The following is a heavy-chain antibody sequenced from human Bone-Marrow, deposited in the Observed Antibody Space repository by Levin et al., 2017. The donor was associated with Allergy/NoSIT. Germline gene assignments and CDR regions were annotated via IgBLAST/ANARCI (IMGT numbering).Heavy chain of an antibody. Sequence: GGSLRLSCAASGFTFSSYGMHWVRQAPGKGLEWVAVISYDGSNKYYADSVKGRFTISRDNSKNTLYLQMNSLRAEDTAVYYCAKDYKRYCISTSCSGDFDYWGQGTLVTVSS. D-gene: IGHD2-2*01. J-gene: IGHJ4*02. V-gene: IGHV3-30*18. CDR3: AKDYKRYCISTSCSGDFDY. CDR1: GFTFSSYG. CDR2: ISYDGSNK.